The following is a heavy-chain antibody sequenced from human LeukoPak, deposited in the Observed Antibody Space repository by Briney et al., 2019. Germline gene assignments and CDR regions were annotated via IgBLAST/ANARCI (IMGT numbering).Heavy chain of an antibody. CDR1: GASISSSNYF. Sequence: SETLSLTCTVSGASISSSNYFWGWIRQPPGKGLEWIGSLYSSGSAYYNPSLKSRVSMSVDTFQNQFSLKLSSVTAADTAVYYCARHNRMGAAATLGVFDYWGQGNLVTVSS. D-gene: IGHD6-13*01. CDR2: LYSSGSA. V-gene: IGHV4-39*01. CDR3: ARHNRMGAAATLGVFDY. J-gene: IGHJ4*02.